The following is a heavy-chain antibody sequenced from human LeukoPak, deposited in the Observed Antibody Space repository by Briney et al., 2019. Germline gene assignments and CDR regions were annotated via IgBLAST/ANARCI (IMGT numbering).Heavy chain of an antibody. CDR2: IYYSGST. D-gene: IGHD7-27*01. J-gene: IGHJ4*02. CDR3: ATANWGDPDY. CDR1: GGSISSSSYY. Sequence: SETLSLTCTVSGGSISSSSYYWGWIRQPPGKGLEWIGSIYYSGSTYYNPSLKSRATISVDTSKNQFSLKLSSVTAADTAVYYCATANWGDPDYWGQGTLVTVSS. V-gene: IGHV4-39*01.